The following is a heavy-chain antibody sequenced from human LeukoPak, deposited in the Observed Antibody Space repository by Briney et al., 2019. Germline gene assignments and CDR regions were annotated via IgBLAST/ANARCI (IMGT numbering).Heavy chain of an antibody. CDR3: AKMKGHPLPKYYMDV. J-gene: IGHJ6*01. CDR2: ISGSGDNT. CDR1: GFTFSGFA. V-gene: IGHV3-23*01. Sequence: GGSLTLSCAASGFTFSGFAMSWVRQTPGKGLEWVSGISGSGDNTLYADSVKGRFTISRDNSKNTLYLEMNSLRAEDTAIYYCAKMKGHPLPKYYMDVWGQGTTVTVSS. D-gene: IGHD1-26*01.